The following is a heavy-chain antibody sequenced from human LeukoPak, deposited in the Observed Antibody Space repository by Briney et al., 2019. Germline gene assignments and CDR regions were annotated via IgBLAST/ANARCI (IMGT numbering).Heavy chain of an antibody. D-gene: IGHD5-18*01. Sequence: SVKVSCKASGGTFSSYAISWVRQAPGQGLEWMGRIIPIFGTANYAQKFQGRVTITTDESTSTAYMELSSLRSEDTAVYYCARARDWDTAMVFLDYWGQGTLVTVSS. CDR2: IIPIFGTA. J-gene: IGHJ4*02. CDR3: ARARDWDTAMVFLDY. CDR1: GGTFSSYA. V-gene: IGHV1-69*05.